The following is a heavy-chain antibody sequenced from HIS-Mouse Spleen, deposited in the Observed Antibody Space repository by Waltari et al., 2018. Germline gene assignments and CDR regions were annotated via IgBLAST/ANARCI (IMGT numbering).Heavy chain of an antibody. J-gene: IGHJ2*01. Sequence: YYNPSLKSRVTISVDTSKNQFSLKLSSVTAADTAVYYCAREIPYSRSWYDWYFDLWGRGTLVTVSS. D-gene: IGHD6-13*01. CDR3: AREIPYSRSWYDWYFDL. V-gene: IGHV4-39*07.